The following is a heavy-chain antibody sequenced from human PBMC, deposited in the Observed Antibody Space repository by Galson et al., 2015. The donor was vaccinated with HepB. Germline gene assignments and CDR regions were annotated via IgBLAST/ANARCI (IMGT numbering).Heavy chain of an antibody. V-gene: IGHV1-69*13. CDR1: GGTFSSYA. D-gene: IGHD1-26*01. Sequence: SVKVSCKASGGTFSSYAISWVRQAPGQGLEWMGGIIPIFGTVNYAQKFQGRVTITADESTITAYMELSSLRSEDTAVYYCAREDDEGAPYWGQGTLVTVSS. CDR3: AREDDEGAPY. J-gene: IGHJ4*02. CDR2: IIPIFGTV.